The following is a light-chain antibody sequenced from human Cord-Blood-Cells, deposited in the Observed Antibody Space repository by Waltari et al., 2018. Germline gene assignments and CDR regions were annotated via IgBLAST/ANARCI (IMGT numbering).Light chain of an antibody. CDR2: LGS. CDR1: QSLLHSNGYNY. Sequence: DIVMTQSPLSLSVTPGEPASISCRSSQSLLHSNGYNYLDWYLQKPGQSPQLLIYLGSTRAAGVPDRFSGSGSGTDFTLKISRVEAEDVGVYYCMQALQTPLTFGPGTKVDIK. CDR3: MQALQTPLT. V-gene: IGKV2-28*01. J-gene: IGKJ3*01.